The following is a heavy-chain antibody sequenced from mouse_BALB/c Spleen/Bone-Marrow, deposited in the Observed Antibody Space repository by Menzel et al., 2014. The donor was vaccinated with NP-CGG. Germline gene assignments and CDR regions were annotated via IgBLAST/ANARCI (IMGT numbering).Heavy chain of an antibody. CDR1: GFDFSGFR. Sequence: EVQGVESGGGLVQPGGSLKLSCAASGFDFSGFRMGWVRQAPGKGLEWIGEINPDSSTINYTPSLKDKFIISRDNAKNTLYLQMNKVRSEDTALYYCARLGYYGVMVYWGQGTSVTVSS. V-gene: IGHV4-1*02. J-gene: IGHJ4*01. CDR2: INPDSSTI. D-gene: IGHD1-1*01. CDR3: ARLGYYGVMVY.